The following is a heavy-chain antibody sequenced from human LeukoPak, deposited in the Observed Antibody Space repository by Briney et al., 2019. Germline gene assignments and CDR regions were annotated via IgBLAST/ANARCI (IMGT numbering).Heavy chain of an antibody. J-gene: IGHJ4*02. CDR2: IYPGDSDT. CDR3: ARHEWKTYYYDSSGYYYLDY. Sequence: GESLKISCKGSGYSFTSYWIGWVRQRPGKGLEWMGIIYPGDSDTRYSPSFQGQVTISADKSISTAYLQWSSLKASDTAMYYCARHEWKTYYYDSSGYYYLDYWGQGTLVTVSS. CDR1: GYSFTSYW. V-gene: IGHV5-51*01. D-gene: IGHD3-22*01.